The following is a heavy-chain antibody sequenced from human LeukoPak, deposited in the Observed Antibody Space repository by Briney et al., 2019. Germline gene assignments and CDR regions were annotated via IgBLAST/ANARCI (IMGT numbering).Heavy chain of an antibody. CDR2: IYTSGST. V-gene: IGHV4-61*02. J-gene: IGHJ4*02. Sequence: SQTLSLTCTVSGGSISSGSYYWSWIRQPARKGLAGIGRIYTSGSTNYNPSLKSRVTISVDTSKNQFSLKLSSVTAADTAVYYCARSLRSSSPIDYWGQGTLVTVSS. CDR1: GGSISSGSYY. D-gene: IGHD6-13*01. CDR3: ARSLRSSSPIDY.